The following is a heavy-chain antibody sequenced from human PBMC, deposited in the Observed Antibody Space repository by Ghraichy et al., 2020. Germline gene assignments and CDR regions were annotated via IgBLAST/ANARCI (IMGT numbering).Heavy chain of an antibody. CDR1: GFTLSRYW. Sequence: GGSLRLTCAASGFTLSRYWMSWVRQAPGKGLEWVATIKPDGSGEYYLDSVKGRFTISRDNAKNSLCLQMNSLRAEDTAVYYCATYSRYFDYWGQGTLVTVSS. V-gene: IGHV3-7*01. CDR2: IKPDGSGE. CDR3: ATYSRYFDY. D-gene: IGHD2-15*01. J-gene: IGHJ4*02.